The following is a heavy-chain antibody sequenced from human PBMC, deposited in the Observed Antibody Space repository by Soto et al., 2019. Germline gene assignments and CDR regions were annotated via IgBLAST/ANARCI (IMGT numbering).Heavy chain of an antibody. CDR1: GFTFSVYG. D-gene: IGHD6-19*01. CDR3: AKERKASSGWYGSYGLDV. CDR2: ISYDGNNK. Sequence: QVQLVESGGGVVQPGRSLRLSCAASGFTFSVYGMHWVRQAPGKGLEWVAVISYDGNNKYYADSVKGRFTISRDNSKNTQFLQMNSLRPEDRAVYYCAKERKASSGWYGSYGLDVWGQGTTVTVSS. J-gene: IGHJ6*02. V-gene: IGHV3-30*18.